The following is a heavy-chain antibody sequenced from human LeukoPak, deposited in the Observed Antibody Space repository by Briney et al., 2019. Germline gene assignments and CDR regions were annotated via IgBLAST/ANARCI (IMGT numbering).Heavy chain of an antibody. CDR3: AKAGAHYDYVWGSYRLREYFDY. Sequence: GGSLRLSCAASGFTFSSYGMHWVRQAPGKGLEWVAVISYDGSNKYYADSVKGRFTISRDNSKNTLYLQMNSLRAEDTAVYYCAKAGAHYDYVWGSYRLREYFDYWGQGTLVTVSS. CDR1: GFTFSSYG. CDR2: ISYDGSNK. V-gene: IGHV3-30*18. D-gene: IGHD3-16*02. J-gene: IGHJ4*02.